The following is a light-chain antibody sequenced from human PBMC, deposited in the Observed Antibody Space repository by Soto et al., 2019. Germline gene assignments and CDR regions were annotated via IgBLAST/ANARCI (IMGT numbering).Light chain of an antibody. CDR3: QQAYTMPCT. V-gene: IGKV1-39*01. CDR1: QSISRY. CDR2: AAS. J-gene: IGKJ3*01. Sequence: DIQMTQSPSPLSASVGDRVSITCRASQSISRYLNWYQQKPGKAPKLLIYAASSLQSGVPSRFSGSESGTDFTLTISSLQPEDSATYYCQQAYTMPCTFGSGTKVDTK.